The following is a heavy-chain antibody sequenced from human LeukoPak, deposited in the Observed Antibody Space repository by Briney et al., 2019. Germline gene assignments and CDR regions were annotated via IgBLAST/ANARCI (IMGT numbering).Heavy chain of an antibody. Sequence: ALVKVSCKASGYTFTSYAMNWVRQAPGQGLEWMGWINTNTGNPTYAQGFTGRFVFSLDTSVSTAYLQISSLKAEDTAVYYCARDFGSYGYDSGYYFDYWGQGTLVTVSS. CDR1: GYTFTSYA. CDR3: ARDFGSYGYDSGYYFDY. J-gene: IGHJ4*02. V-gene: IGHV7-4-1*02. CDR2: INTNTGNP. D-gene: IGHD5-18*01.